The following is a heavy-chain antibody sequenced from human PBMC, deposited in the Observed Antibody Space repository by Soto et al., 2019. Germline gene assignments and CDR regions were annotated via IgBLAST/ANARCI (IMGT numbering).Heavy chain of an antibody. V-gene: IGHV3-9*01. CDR3: AKDKGRMDYGDFPFLAL. CDR2: ITWNSGRV. D-gene: IGHD4-17*01. J-gene: IGHJ2*01. Sequence: KGLEWVSGITWNSGRVIYADSVKGRFTISRDNAKDSLHLEMNNLSVEDTAMYYCAKDKGRMDYGDFPFLALWVHGT.